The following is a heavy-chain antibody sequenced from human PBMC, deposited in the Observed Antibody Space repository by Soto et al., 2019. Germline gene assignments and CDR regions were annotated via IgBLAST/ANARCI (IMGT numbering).Heavy chain of an antibody. CDR2: ISYDGSKK. CDR3: AKADPEGRYVDY. CDR1: GFTFSSYG. V-gene: IGHV3-30*18. D-gene: IGHD1-1*01. Sequence: GSLRLSCTASGFTFSSYGMHWVRQAPGKGLAWVAVISYDGSKKYYADSVKGRLTISRDNSKNTLYLQINSLRAEDTDVYYCAKADPEGRYVDYWGQGT. J-gene: IGHJ4*02.